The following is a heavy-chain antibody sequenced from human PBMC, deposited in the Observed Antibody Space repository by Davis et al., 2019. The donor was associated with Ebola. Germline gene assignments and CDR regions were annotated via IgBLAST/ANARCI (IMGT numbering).Heavy chain of an antibody. V-gene: IGHV3-7*01. D-gene: IGHD3-3*02. CDR2: IKQDGSEK. Sequence: GGSLRLSCAASGFTFSSYWMSWVRQAPGKGLEWVANIKQDGSEKYYVDSVKGRFTISRDNAKNSLYLQMNSLRAEDTAVYYCARVVHFWSGYYIGWFDPWGQGTLVTVSS. CDR3: ARVVHFWSGYYIGWFDP. J-gene: IGHJ5*02. CDR1: GFTFSSYW.